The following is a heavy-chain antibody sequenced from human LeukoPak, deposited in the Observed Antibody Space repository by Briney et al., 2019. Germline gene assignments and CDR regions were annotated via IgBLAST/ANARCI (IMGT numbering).Heavy chain of an antibody. CDR1: GGSISSGGYY. D-gene: IGHD3-10*01. CDR2: IYYSGST. V-gene: IGHV4-31*03. J-gene: IGHJ5*02. Sequence: SQTLSLICTVSGGSISSGGYYWSWIRQHPGKGLERIGYIYYSGSTYYNPSLKSRVTIPVDTSKNQFSLKPSSVTAADTAVYYCARILGSGKPYNWFDPWGQGTLVTVSS. CDR3: ARILGSGKPYNWFDP.